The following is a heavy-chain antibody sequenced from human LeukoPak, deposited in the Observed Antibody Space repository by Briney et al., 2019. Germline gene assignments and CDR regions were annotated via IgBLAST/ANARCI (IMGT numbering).Heavy chain of an antibody. J-gene: IGHJ5*02. CDR2: IDSDGSTT. Sequence: GGSLRLSCAASEFTVSTNYMTWVRQAPGKGLVWVSRIDSDGSTTSYADSVKGRFTISRDNAKNTVYLQMNSLRVDDTAVYYCTRDRLGFDPWGQGTLVTVSS. V-gene: IGHV3-74*01. CDR1: EFTVSTNY. CDR3: TRDRLGFDP.